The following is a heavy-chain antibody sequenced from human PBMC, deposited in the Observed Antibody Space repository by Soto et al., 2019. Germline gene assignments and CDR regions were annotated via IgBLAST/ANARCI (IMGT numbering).Heavy chain of an antibody. V-gene: IGHV4-59*01. CDR2: IYYSGST. D-gene: IGHD6-19*01. CDR3: ARARSGYGYSSGYYGMDV. J-gene: IGHJ6*02. CDR1: GGSISSYY. Sequence: SETLSLTCTVSGGSISSYYWSWIRQPAGKGLEWIGYIYYSGSTNYNPSLKSRVTISVDTSKNQFSLKLSSVTAADTAVYYCARARSGYGYSSGYYGMDVWGQGTTVTVSS.